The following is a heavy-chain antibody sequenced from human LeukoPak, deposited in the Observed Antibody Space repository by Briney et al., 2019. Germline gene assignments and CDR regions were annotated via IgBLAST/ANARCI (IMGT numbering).Heavy chain of an antibody. CDR3: ATEFYSNGYNF. CDR1: GFTFSSAW. D-gene: IGHD5-24*01. Sequence: TGGSLRLSCPGSGFTFSSAWMTWVRQIPGKGLEWVGHIKSRTDGGTTDYAAPVKGRFTISRDDSKNTVYLQMSSLKTEDSAVYFCATEFYSNGYNFWGQGTLVIVSS. V-gene: IGHV3-15*01. CDR2: IKSRTDGGTT. J-gene: IGHJ4*02.